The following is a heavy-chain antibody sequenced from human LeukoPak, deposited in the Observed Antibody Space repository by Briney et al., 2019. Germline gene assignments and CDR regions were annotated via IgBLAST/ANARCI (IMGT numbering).Heavy chain of an antibody. V-gene: IGHV3-30*04. J-gene: IGHJ6*03. CDR1: GFTFSNYI. CDR2: ILENGSNQ. Sequence: GGSLRLSCAASGFTFSNYIMHWVRQAPGKGLDWVAVILENGSNQYYADSVKGRFTISRDNSKNTLYLQMNSLRAEDTAVYYCAKIGRSYDFWTGYYEEEVDYMDVWGKGTTVTVSS. D-gene: IGHD3-3*01. CDR3: AKIGRSYDFWTGYYEEEVDYMDV.